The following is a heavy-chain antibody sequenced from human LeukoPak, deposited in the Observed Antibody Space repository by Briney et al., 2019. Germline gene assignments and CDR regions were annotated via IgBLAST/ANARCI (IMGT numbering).Heavy chain of an antibody. CDR2: IYYSGST. CDR3: ASGYYGGNYWNFDL. Sequence: SETLSLTCTVSGGSINSYEWSWIRQPPGKGLEWIGCIYYSGSTNYNPSLKSRVTISVDTSKNQFSLKLSSVTAADTAVYCCASGYYGGNYWNFDLWGRGTLVTVSS. J-gene: IGHJ2*01. CDR1: GGSINSYE. D-gene: IGHD4-23*01. V-gene: IGHV4-59*01.